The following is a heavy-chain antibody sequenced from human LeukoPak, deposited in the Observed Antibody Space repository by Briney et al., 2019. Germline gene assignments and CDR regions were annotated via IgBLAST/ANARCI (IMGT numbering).Heavy chain of an antibody. CDR1: GFTFSSYA. Sequence: GGSLRLSCAASGFTFSSYAMSWVRQAPGKGLEWVSYISSSGSTIYYADSVKGRFTISRDNAKNSLYLQMNSLRAEDTAVYYCARDHRLNYDFWSGYYRGFDYWGQGTLVTVSS. CDR3: ARDHRLNYDFWSGYYRGFDY. J-gene: IGHJ4*02. D-gene: IGHD3-3*01. CDR2: ISSSGSTI. V-gene: IGHV3-48*04.